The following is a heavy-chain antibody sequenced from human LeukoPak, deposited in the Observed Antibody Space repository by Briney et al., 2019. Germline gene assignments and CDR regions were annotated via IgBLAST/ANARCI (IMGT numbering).Heavy chain of an antibody. CDR3: ARQTGSGLFILP. Sequence: SETLSLTCTVSGVSISSSYSYWGWIRQPPGMGLEWIGSIYYTGNTYYNAPLKSQVSISIDTSKNQFSLKLTSVTAADTAVYYCARQTGSGLFILPGGQGTLVTVSS. V-gene: IGHV4-39*01. J-gene: IGHJ4*02. CDR2: IYYTGNT. CDR1: GVSISSSYSY. D-gene: IGHD3/OR15-3a*01.